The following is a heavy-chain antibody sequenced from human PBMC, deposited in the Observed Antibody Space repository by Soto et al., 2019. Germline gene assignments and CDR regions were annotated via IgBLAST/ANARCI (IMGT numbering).Heavy chain of an antibody. CDR1: GFTFSGYS. J-gene: IGHJ6*02. V-gene: IGHV3-21*01. D-gene: IGHD2-21*02. Sequence: GGSLRLSCAASGFTFSGYSMNWVRQAPGKGLEWVASISTRSDIYYADSVKGRFTISRDNAKNSVSLQMNSLRAEDTAVYYCAREETAWPLAYGLDVWGQGTTVTVLL. CDR3: AREETAWPLAYGLDV. CDR2: ISTRSDI.